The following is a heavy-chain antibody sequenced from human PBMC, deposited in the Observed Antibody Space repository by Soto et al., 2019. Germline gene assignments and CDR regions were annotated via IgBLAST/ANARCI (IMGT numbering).Heavy chain of an antibody. Sequence: LSLTCSVPGGAISSYYWSWVRQPAGKGLEWIGRVFSSGSTNYNASLKSRVTMSIDTSKNEVSLTLRSVTAADTAVYYCARVAFSYFGMDVWGPGTTVTVSS. V-gene: IGHV4-4*07. CDR2: VFSSGST. D-gene: IGHD3-3*02. CDR3: ARVAFSYFGMDV. CDR1: GGAISSYY. J-gene: IGHJ6*02.